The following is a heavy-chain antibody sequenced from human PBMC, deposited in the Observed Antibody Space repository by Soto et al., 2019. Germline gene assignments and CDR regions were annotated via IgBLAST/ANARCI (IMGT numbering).Heavy chain of an antibody. V-gene: IGHV5-51*01. D-gene: IGHD3-10*01. Sequence: GESLKISCNVSGYIFTTYWIGWVRQMPGKGLEWMGVIYPGDSDTRYSPSFQGQVTISADKSISTAYLQWRSLKASDTAIYYCARPYTMVDAFDIWGQGTMVTVSS. CDR2: IYPGDSDT. J-gene: IGHJ3*02. CDR1: GYIFTTYW. CDR3: ARPYTMVDAFDI.